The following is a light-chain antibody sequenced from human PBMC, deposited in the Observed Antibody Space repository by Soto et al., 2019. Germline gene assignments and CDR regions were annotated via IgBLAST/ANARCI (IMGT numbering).Light chain of an antibody. CDR2: GAS. J-gene: IGKJ4*01. CDR3: QQDDNWPLT. V-gene: IGKV3-15*01. CDR1: QSVSNN. Sequence: EVVMTQSPATLSVSPGERATLSCRASQSVSNNLAWYQQKPGQPPRLLIYGASTRATGVPGRFSGSGSGTEFTLPISSPQSEDFAVYFCQQDDNWPLTFGGGNKVEIK.